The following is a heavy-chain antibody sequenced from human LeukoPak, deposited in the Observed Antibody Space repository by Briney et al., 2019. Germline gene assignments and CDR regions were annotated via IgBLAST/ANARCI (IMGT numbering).Heavy chain of an antibody. CDR3: ARRLRMAGGGDAIDL. J-gene: IGHJ3*01. V-gene: IGHV4-59*01. Sequence: PSETLSLTCTVSGGSISTYYWSWIRQPPGKGLDCLCYIFYTGSTNYNPSLKSRVAMSVDSSTNQFSLRLSSVTDEDTAVFYCARRLRMAGGGDAIDLWGQGTMVTVSS. CDR2: IFYTGST. CDR1: GGSISTYY. D-gene: IGHD3-16*01.